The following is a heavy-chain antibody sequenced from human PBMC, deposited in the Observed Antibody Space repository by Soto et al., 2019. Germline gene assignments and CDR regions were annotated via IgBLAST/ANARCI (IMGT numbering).Heavy chain of an antibody. D-gene: IGHD5-18*01. CDR1: GFTFSNYA. J-gene: IGHJ4*02. Sequence: PGGSLRLSCAASGFTFSNYAMTWVRQAPGKGLEWVSGLNGSGGSTSSADSVKGWFAISRDNSKNTLYLQMNSLRDGDTAVYYCARRFSAGQGYTPDYWGQGILVTVSS. CDR3: ARRFSAGQGYTPDY. V-gene: IGHV3-23*01. CDR2: LNGSGGST.